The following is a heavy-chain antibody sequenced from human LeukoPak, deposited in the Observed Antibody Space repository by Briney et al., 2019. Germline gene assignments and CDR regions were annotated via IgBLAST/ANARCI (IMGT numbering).Heavy chain of an antibody. J-gene: IGHJ5*02. V-gene: IGHV3-21*01. CDR3: AKDTCSSTSCYDSDGFDP. D-gene: IGHD2-2*01. Sequence: PGGSLRLSCAASGFTFSTYSMNWVRQAPGKGLEWVSSISSSSGYIYYADSVKGRFTISRDNAKNSLYLQMNSLRAEDTAVYYCAKDTCSSTSCYDSDGFDPRGQGTLVTVSS. CDR2: ISSSSGYI. CDR1: GFTFSTYS.